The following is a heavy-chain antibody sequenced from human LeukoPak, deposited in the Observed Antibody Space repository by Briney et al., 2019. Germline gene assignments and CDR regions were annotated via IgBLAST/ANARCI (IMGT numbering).Heavy chain of an antibody. D-gene: IGHD3-22*01. CDR3: ARDRRFVNWDSSGEKAFDI. CDR1: GFTFSSYW. Sequence: PGGSLGLACAAYGFTFSSYWMSWVRQAPGKGLEWVANIKQDGSEKYYVDSVKGRFTISRDNAKNSLYLQMNSLRAEDTAVYYCARDRRFVNWDSSGEKAFDIWGQGTMVTVSS. V-gene: IGHV3-7*01. J-gene: IGHJ3*02. CDR2: IKQDGSEK.